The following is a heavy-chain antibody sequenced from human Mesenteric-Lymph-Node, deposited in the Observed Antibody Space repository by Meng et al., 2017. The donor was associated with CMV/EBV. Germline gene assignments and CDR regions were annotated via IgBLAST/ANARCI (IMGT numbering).Heavy chain of an antibody. D-gene: IGHD6-19*01. Sequence: GESLKISCAASGFTFSDYYMYWIRQAPGKGLEWVSIIYTGGGTHYVDSVKGRFTISRDTSKNTLYLQMSSLRAEDTAVYFCAKEGSGWSFDYWGQGTLVTVSS. CDR3: AKEGSGWSFDY. CDR1: GFTFSDYY. J-gene: IGHJ4*02. CDR2: IYTGGGT. V-gene: IGHV3-53*01.